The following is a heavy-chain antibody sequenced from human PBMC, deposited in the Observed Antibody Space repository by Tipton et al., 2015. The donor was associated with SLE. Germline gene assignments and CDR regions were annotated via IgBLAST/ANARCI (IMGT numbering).Heavy chain of an antibody. J-gene: IGHJ4*02. V-gene: IGHV1-8*01. CDR2: MNPTHSNT. Sequence: SCKASGYTFTDYNINWVRQAAGQGLEWMGWMNPTHSNTGYVQKFQGRVTMTMDTSISTAYMELNDLTSEDTAVYYCTRAKWEPDFWGQGTLVTVSS. CDR1: GYTFTDYN. CDR3: TRAKWEPDF. D-gene: IGHD1-26*01.